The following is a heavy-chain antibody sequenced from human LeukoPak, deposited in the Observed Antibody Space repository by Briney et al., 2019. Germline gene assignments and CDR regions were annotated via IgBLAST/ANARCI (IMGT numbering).Heavy chain of an antibody. V-gene: IGHV4-39*01. CDR3: AFNPMTTVTSYYFDY. J-gene: IGHJ4*02. CDR1: GSSFTSNNYY. CDR2: IYYSGST. Sequence: SETLSLTCTVSGSSFTSNNYYWGWIRQPPGKGLEWIGSIYYSGSTYYNPSLKSRVTISIDTSKNQFSLKLSSVTAADTAVYYCAFNPMTTVTSYYFDYWGQGALITVSS. D-gene: IGHD4-17*01.